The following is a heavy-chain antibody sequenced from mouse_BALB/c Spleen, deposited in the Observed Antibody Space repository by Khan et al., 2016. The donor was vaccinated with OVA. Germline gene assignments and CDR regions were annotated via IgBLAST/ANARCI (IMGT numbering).Heavy chain of an antibody. Sequence: VQLQQSGAELVRPGALVKLSCKASGFNIKDYYIHWVKQRAEQGLEWIGWIDPENGESIYDPKFQGKANITSDTSSNTAYLQLSTLKSEDTAVYYCARSGYFAWFGYWGQGTLVTVSA. V-gene: IGHV14-1*02. CDR3: ARSGYFAWFGY. CDR1: GFNIKDYY. J-gene: IGHJ3*01. CDR2: IDPENGES.